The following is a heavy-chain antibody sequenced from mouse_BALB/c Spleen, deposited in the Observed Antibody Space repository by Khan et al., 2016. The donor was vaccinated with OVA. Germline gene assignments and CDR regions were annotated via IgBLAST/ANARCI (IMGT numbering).Heavy chain of an antibody. D-gene: IGHD2-14*01. CDR1: GFTFGSYV. J-gene: IGHJ2*01. Sequence: EVQLVESGGGSVKPGGSLKLSCVVSGFTFGSYVMSWVRQTPEKRLEWVASISSGGSTYYPDSVKGRFTISRDNARNIVYLQMSSLRSEDMAMYFCTREAYRYDEYYFDYWGQGTTLTVSS. CDR2: ISSGGST. CDR3: TREAYRYDEYYFDY. V-gene: IGHV5-6-5*01.